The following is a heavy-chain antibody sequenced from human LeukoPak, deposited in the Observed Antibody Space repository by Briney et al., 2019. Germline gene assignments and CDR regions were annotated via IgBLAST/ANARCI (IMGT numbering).Heavy chain of an antibody. J-gene: IGHJ3*02. CDR3: ARGPPGGSDAFDI. CDR2: INHSGST. D-gene: IGHD2-15*01. Sequence: SETLSFTGAGYGGSFSGYYWSRIRQRPGKGLEGIGEINHSGSTNYNPSIKSRVTISVDTSKNQFSLKLSSVTAADTAVYYCARGPPGGSDAFDIWGQGTMVTVSS. CDR1: GGSFSGYY. V-gene: IGHV4-34*01.